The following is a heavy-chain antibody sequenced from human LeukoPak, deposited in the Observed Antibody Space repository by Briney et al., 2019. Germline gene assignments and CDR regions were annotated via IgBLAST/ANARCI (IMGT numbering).Heavy chain of an antibody. CDR1: GFTFSSYW. D-gene: IGHD3-9*01. CDR2: INTDGSST. J-gene: IGHJ6*02. V-gene: IGHV3-74*01. Sequence: GGSLRLSCAASGFTFSSYWMHWVRQAPGKGLVWVSRINTDGSSTDYADSVKGRFTISRDNSKNTLYLHLNSLRAEDTAVYYCARVDFRGGYYDILTGYYPNHGMDVWGQGTTVTVSS. CDR3: ARVDFRGGYYDILTGYYPNHGMDV.